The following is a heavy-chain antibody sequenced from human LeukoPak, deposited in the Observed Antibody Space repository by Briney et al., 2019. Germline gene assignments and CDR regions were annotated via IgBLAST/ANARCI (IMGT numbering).Heavy chain of an antibody. J-gene: IGHJ4*02. CDR1: GGSISGYY. CDR3: GRNGYYSVDY. V-gene: IGHV4-59*12. CDR2: IYYSGST. Sequence: SETLSLTCTVSGGSISGYYWSWIRQPPGKGLEWIGYIYYSGSTNYNPSLKSRVTISIDTSKTQFSLKLSSVTAADTAVYYCGRNGYYSVDYWGQGTLVTVSS. D-gene: IGHD4-17*01.